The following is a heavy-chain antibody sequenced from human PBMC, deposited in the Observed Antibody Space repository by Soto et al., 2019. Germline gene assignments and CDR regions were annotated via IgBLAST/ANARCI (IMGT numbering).Heavy chain of an antibody. J-gene: IGHJ4*02. CDR1: GYTFTSYG. D-gene: IGHD3-3*01. CDR2: ISTYNGNT. Sequence: ASVKVSCKTSGYTFTSYGISWVRQAPGQGLEWMGWISTYNGNTNYAQKFQGRATMATDTSTTTAYMELRSLKSDDTAVYYCARLLFLEWFDDYWGQGTLVTVSS. CDR3: ARLLFLEWFDDY. V-gene: IGHV1-18*04.